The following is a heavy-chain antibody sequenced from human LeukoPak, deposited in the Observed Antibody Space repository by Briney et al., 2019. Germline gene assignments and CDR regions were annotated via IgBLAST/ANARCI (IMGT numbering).Heavy chain of an antibody. Sequence: SETLSLTCAVYGGSFGDYYWTWIRQPPGKGLEWIGEINHSGSTNYNPSLKSRVTISVDTSKNQFSLKLSSVTAADTAVYYCARGPRYYAFDIWGQGTMVTVSS. CDR2: INHSGST. CDR3: ARGPRYYAFDI. V-gene: IGHV4-34*01. D-gene: IGHD1-14*01. J-gene: IGHJ3*02. CDR1: GGSFGDYY.